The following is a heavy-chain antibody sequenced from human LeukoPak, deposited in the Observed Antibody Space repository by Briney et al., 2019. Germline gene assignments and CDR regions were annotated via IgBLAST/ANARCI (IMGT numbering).Heavy chain of an antibody. CDR2: INHSGRT. J-gene: IGHJ1*01. CDR3: ARGGNEAVADAEYFQH. Sequence: PSETLSLTCAVYGGSFSGYYWSWIRQPPGKGLEWIGEINHSGRTNYNPSLKSRVTISVDTSKNQFSLKLSSVTAADTAVYYCARGGNEAVADAEYFQHWGQGTLVTVSS. V-gene: IGHV4-34*01. D-gene: IGHD6-19*01. CDR1: GGSFSGYY.